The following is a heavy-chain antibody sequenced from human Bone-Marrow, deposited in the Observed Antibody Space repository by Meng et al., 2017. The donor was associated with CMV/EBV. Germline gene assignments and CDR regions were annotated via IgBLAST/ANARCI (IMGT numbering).Heavy chain of an antibody. V-gene: IGHV3-23*01. CDR2: ISGSGDST. CDR3: AKGKYSGPSNWFDP. D-gene: IGHD5-12*01. CDR1: EFPLSNYA. J-gene: IGHJ5*02. Sequence: APEFPLSNYAMSWVRQAPGKGLEWVSCISGSGDSTYYADSVKGRFTISRDTSKNMLYLQMNSLRAEDTAVYYCAKGKYSGPSNWFDPWGQGTLVTVSS.